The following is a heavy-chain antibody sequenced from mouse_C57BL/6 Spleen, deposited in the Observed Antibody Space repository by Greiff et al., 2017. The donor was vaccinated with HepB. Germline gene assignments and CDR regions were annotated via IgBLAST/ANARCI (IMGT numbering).Heavy chain of an antibody. V-gene: IGHV2-5*01. J-gene: IGHJ4*01. CDR3: AKKGSTGTGAMDY. CDR1: GFSLTSYG. D-gene: IGHD4-1*02. CDR2: LWRGGST. Sequence: QVQLKQSGPGLVQPSQSLSITCTLSGFSLTSYGVHWVRQSPGKGLEWLGVLWRGGSTDYNAAFMSRLSITKDNSKSQVFFKMNSLQADDTAIYYCAKKGSTGTGAMDYWGQGTSVTVSS.